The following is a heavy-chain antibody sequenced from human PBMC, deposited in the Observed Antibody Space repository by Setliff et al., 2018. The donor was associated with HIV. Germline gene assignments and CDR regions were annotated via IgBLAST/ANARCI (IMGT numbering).Heavy chain of an antibody. CDR2: IYHSVSI. V-gene: IGHV4-38-2*02. CDR3: ASWGAGSNSGFDY. D-gene: IGHD3-16*01. CDR1: GFSISSGFY. J-gene: IGHJ4*02. Sequence: SETLSLTCTVSGFSISSGFYWGWIRQPPGKGLEWIGSIYHSVSIHYNPSLKSRVTISIDTFKSQFSLKLRSVNAADTAVYYCASWGAGSNSGFDYWGRGTLVTVSS.